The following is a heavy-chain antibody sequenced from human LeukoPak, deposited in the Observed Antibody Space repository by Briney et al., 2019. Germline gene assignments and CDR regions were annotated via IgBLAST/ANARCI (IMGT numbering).Heavy chain of an antibody. J-gene: IGHJ5*02. D-gene: IGHD2-21*01. CDR2: IHSSGAT. CDR1: DGSINSYY. V-gene: IGHV4-4*09. Sequence: PSETLSLTCSVSDGSINSYYWSWIRQPPGKGLEWIGYIHSSGATHYNPSLKSRVTTSLDTSKNQFSLKLSSVTAADTAVYYCARLGGYSDHWGQGTLVTVSS. CDR3: ARLGGYSDH.